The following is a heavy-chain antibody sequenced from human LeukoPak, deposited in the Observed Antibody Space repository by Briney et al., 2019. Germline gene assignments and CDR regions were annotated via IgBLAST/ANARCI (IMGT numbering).Heavy chain of an antibody. CDR2: INPHSGGT. CDR3: ARDNSVGDNAWWFDP. J-gene: IGHJ5*02. CDR1: GYTFTGYY. V-gene: IGHV1-2*02. D-gene: IGHD1-26*01. Sequence: ASVKVSCKASGYTFTGYYIHWVRQAPGQGLEWMGWINPHSGGTNYARKFQGGVTMTRDMSTSTDYMELSSLRSEDTAIYYCARDNSVGDNAWWFDPWGQGTLVTVSS.